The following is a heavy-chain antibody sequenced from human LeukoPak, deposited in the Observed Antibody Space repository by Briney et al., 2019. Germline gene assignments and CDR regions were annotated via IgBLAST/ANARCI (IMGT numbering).Heavy chain of an antibody. CDR1: GFTFSTYA. V-gene: IGHV3-23*01. Sequence: TGGSLRLSCAASGFTFSTYAMSWVCQIPGKGLELVSAISGSDDGTYYADSVKGRFTISRDNSRNTLYLQMNTLRAEDTAVYFCAKSPVSSCRGSFCYPFDYWGQGNLVTVSS. CDR2: ISGSDDGT. D-gene: IGHD2-15*01. J-gene: IGHJ4*02. CDR3: AKSPVSSCRGSFCYPFDY.